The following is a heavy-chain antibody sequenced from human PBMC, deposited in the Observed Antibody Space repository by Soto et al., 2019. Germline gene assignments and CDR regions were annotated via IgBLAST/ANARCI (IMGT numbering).Heavy chain of an antibody. CDR1: GFTFSSYE. CDR2: ISSSGRTI. CDR3: ARAAARAQGWFDP. J-gene: IGHJ5*02. V-gene: IGHV3-48*03. Sequence: GGSLRLSCAASGFTFSSYEMNWVRQAPGKGLEWVSYISSSGRTIYYADSVKGRFTISRDNAKNSLYLQMNSLRAEDTAVYYCARAAARAQGWFDPWGQGTLVTVSS. D-gene: IGHD6-6*01.